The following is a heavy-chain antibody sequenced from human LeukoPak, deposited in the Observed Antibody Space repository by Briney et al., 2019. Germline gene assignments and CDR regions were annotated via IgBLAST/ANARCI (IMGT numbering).Heavy chain of an antibody. V-gene: IGHV3-30*04. Sequence: GGSLSLSCAASGLTFSSSAMHWVRQAPGKGLQWVAVISYDGTDKYTADSVKGRFTISRDNSKNTVYLQMNSLRAEDTAVYYCARGRYSSTWVSFDYWGQGTLVTVSS. D-gene: IGHD6-13*01. CDR2: ISYDGTDK. CDR3: ARGRYSSTWVSFDY. CDR1: GLTFSSSA. J-gene: IGHJ4*02.